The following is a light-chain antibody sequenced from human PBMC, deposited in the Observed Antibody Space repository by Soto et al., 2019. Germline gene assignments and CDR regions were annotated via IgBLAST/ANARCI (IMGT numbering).Light chain of an antibody. CDR2: GAS. CDR3: QQYSSSPSIT. V-gene: IGKV3-20*01. CDR1: QSVSIN. J-gene: IGKJ5*01. Sequence: EMVLTQSPGTLSLSPGERATLSCRASQSVSINLAWYQQKPGQAPRLLIYGASTRATGIPDRFSGSGSGTDFTLTISRLEPEDFAVYYCQQYSSSPSITFGQGTRLEI.